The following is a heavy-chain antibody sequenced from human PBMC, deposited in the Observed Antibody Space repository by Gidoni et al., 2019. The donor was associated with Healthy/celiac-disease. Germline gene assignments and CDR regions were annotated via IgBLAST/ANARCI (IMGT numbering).Heavy chain of an antibody. CDR3: AKEFTLRFGEPDAFDI. V-gene: IGHV3-23*01. D-gene: IGHD3-10*01. CDR1: GFTFSSYA. J-gene: IGHJ3*02. CDR2: ISGSGGSP. Sequence: EVQLLESGGGLVQPGGSLRLSCAASGFTFSSYAMSWVRQAPGKGLEWVSAISGSGGSPSYADSVKGRFTISRDNSKNPLYLQMNSLRAEDTAVYFCAKEFTLRFGEPDAFDIWGQGTMVTVSS.